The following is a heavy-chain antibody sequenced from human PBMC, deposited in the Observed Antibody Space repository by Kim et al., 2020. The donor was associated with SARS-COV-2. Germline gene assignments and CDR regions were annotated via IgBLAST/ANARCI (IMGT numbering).Heavy chain of an antibody. V-gene: IGHV3-33*01. D-gene: IGHD3-10*01. Sequence: YYTDSVKGRFSISRDNPKNRLYLQMNSLRVEDTAVYYCAREDVYYNNGMDVWGQGTTVTVFS. CDR3: AREDVYYNNGMDV. J-gene: IGHJ6*02.